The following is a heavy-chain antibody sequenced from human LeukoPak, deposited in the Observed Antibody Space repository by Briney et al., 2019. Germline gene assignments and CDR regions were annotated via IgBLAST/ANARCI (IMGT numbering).Heavy chain of an antibody. CDR2: ISYDGSNK. J-gene: IGHJ4*02. Sequence: GGSLRLSCAASGFTFSSYAMHWVRQAPGKGLEWVAVISYDGSNKYYADSVKGRFTISRDNSKNTLYLQMNSLRAEDTAVYYCARGIYDSSGYYPLLDYWGQGTLVTVSS. D-gene: IGHD3-22*01. CDR1: GFTFSSYA. CDR3: ARGIYDSSGYYPLLDY. V-gene: IGHV3-30-3*01.